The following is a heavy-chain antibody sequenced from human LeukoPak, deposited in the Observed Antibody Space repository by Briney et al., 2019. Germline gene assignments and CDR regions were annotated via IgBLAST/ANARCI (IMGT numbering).Heavy chain of an antibody. CDR1: GFTFSDHY. J-gene: IGHJ4*02. V-gene: IGHV3-72*01. CDR2: TKNKAYDYTT. CDR3: TTDRGPAFDY. D-gene: IGHD1-26*01. Sequence: PGGSLRLSCAASGFTFSDHYMDWVRQAPGKGLEWIGRTKNKAYDYTTQYAASVKGRFTISRDDSENSLYLQMSSLKVEDTAVYYCTTDRGPAFDYWGQGTLVTVSS.